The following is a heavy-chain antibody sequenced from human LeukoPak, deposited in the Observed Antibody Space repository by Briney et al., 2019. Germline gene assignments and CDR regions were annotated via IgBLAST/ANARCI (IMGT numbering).Heavy chain of an antibody. V-gene: IGHV4-59*01. CDR2: IYYSGST. J-gene: IGHJ4*02. CDR1: GGSFSGYY. CDR3: ARGGAVAGYFDY. D-gene: IGHD6-19*01. Sequence: SETLSLTCAVYGGSFSGYYWSWIRQPPGKGLEWIGYIYYSGSTNYNPSLKSRVTISVDTSKNQFSLKLSSVTAADTAVYYCARGGAVAGYFDYWGQGTLVTVSS.